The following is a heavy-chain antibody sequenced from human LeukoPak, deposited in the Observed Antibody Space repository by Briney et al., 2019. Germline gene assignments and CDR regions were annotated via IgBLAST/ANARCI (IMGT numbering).Heavy chain of an antibody. CDR2: IGGGPV. CDR1: GFTFNTYA. D-gene: IGHD6-13*01. J-gene: IGHJ4*02. CDR3: AKDLSSSPD. Sequence: GGSLRLSCTASGFTFNTYAMTWVRQAPGMGLEWVSTIGGGPVFYADSVKGRFTISRDNSKNTLYLQMNSLRAEDTAVYYCAKDLSSSPDWGQGTLVTVSS. V-gene: IGHV3-23*01.